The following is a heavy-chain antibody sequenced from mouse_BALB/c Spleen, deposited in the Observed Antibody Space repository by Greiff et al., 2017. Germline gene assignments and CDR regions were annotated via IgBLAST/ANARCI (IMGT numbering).Heavy chain of an antibody. V-gene: IGHV1S137*01. Sequence: QVQLQQSGAELVRPGVSVKISCKGSGYTFTDYAMHWVKQSHAKSLEWIGVISTYYGDASYNQKFKGKATMTVDKSSSTAYMELARLTSEDSAIYCCTRTETYDYWGQGTTLTVSS. CDR2: ISTYYGDA. J-gene: IGHJ2*01. CDR1: GYTFTDYA. CDR3: TRTETYDY.